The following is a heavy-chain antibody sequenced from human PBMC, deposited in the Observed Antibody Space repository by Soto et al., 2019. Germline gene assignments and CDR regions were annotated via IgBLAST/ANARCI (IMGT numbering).Heavy chain of an antibody. CDR2: VGGGGVIT. CDR3: ARVLLLFGEVFYYFDY. V-gene: IGHV3-23*01. J-gene: IGHJ4*02. Sequence: GGSLRLSCAASGFSFSSYAMSWVRQAPGKGLEWVSYVGGGGVITHYADSVKGRFTISRDNSKNTLYLQMNSLRAEDTAVYYCARVLLLFGEVFYYFDYWGQGTLVTVSS. CDR1: GFSFSSYA. D-gene: IGHD3-10*01.